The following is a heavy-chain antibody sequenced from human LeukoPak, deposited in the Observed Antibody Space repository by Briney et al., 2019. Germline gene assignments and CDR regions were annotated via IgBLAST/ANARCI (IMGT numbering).Heavy chain of an antibody. V-gene: IGHV2-70*01. CDR2: IDWDDDK. D-gene: IGHD4-17*01. Sequence: SGPTLVNPTQTLTLTCTFSGFSLITSGMCVSWIRQPPGKALDWLALIDWDDDKYYSTSLKTRLTISKDNFKNQVVLTMTNMDPVDTATYYCARISAYGDYYFDYWGQGTLVTVSS. CDR1: GFSLITSGMC. CDR3: ARISAYGDYYFDY. J-gene: IGHJ4*02.